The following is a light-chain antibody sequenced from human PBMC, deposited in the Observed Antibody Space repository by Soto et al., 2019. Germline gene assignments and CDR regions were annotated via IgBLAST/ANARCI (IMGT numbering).Light chain of an antibody. V-gene: IGLV2-14*01. CDR1: SSDVGGYNY. CDR3: CSYASSSTYV. CDR2: EVS. J-gene: IGLJ1*01. Sequence: QSALTQPASVSGSPGQSITISCTGTSSDVGGYNYVSWYQQHPGKAPKLMIYEVSNRPSGVSNRFSGSKSGNTASLTISGLQAEDEADYHCCSYASSSTYVFGTGTKVTVL.